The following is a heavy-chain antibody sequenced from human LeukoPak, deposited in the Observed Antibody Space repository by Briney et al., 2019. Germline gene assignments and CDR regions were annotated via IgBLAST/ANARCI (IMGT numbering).Heavy chain of an antibody. CDR2: IYYSGST. J-gene: IGHJ5*02. CDR3: ARGFYSPHH. Sequence: PSETLSLTCTVSGGSISCDYWSWIRQSPGKGLEWIGYIYYSGSTYYNPSLKSRVTISVDTSKNQFSLKLTSVTAADTAVYYCARGFYSPHHWGQGTLVTVSS. CDR1: GGSISCDY. V-gene: IGHV4-59*01. D-gene: IGHD4-11*01.